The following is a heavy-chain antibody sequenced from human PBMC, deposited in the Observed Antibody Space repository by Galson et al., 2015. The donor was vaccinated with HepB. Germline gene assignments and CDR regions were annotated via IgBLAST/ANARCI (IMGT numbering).Heavy chain of an antibody. Sequence: SLRLSCAASGFTFSSYSMNWVRQAPGKGLEWVSYISSSSSTIYYADSVKGRFTISRDNAKNSLYLQMNSLRDEDTAVYYCARDGGRITIFGVDYYYYYGMDVWGQGTTVTVS. CDR2: ISSSSSTI. CDR1: GFTFSSYS. D-gene: IGHD3-3*01. J-gene: IGHJ6*02. V-gene: IGHV3-48*02. CDR3: ARDGGRITIFGVDYYYYYGMDV.